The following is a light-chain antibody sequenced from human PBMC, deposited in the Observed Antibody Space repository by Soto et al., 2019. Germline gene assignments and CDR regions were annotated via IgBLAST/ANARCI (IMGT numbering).Light chain of an antibody. J-gene: IGKJ2*01. CDR3: QQVYGFPHT. V-gene: IGKV1-39*01. CDR1: QTINNY. Sequence: DIQMTQSPSSLSASVGDRVTITCRTSQTINNYLNWYRQKPGKVPEVLIYGASSLQRGVSSRITGSASGTYFTLTISSLQREDSATYYCQQVYGFPHTFGQGTKVEV. CDR2: GAS.